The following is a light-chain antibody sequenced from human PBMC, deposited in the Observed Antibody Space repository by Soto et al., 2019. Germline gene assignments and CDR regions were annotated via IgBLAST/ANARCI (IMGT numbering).Light chain of an antibody. J-gene: IGKJ4*01. Sequence: RHTPATLSVSLWRIDTLSCRASRRVSSSYLAWYQQKPGQAPSLLTYGASSRATDVPAGFSGSGSGTDFALTISRLEPEDVAVYYCQQYISSPLTFGGGTKVDIK. CDR2: GAS. CDR3: QQYISSPLT. CDR1: RRVSSSY. V-gene: IGKV3-20*01.